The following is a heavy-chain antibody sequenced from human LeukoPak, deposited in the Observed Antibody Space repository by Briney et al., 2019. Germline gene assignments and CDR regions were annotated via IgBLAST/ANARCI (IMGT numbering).Heavy chain of an antibody. D-gene: IGHD5-12*01. CDR1: GFTFRSYW. CDR3: ARVGYSGWNLEY. Sequence: GGSLGLSCAASGFTFRSYWMSWVRQAPGKGPEWVANINQGGSVKYYVDSVKGRFTISRDDAKNSLYVQMNSLRDEDTAVYYCARVGYSGWNLEYWGQGTLVTVSS. V-gene: IGHV3-7*01. CDR2: INQGGSVK. J-gene: IGHJ4*02.